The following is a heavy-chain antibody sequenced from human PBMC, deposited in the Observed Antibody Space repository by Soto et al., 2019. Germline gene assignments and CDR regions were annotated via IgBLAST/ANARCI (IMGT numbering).Heavy chain of an antibody. J-gene: IGHJ6*04. Sequence: QVQLVQSWAEVKKPGASVKVSCKTSGYSFTSYDMNWVRQVPGQGPEWMGWMNPNSADTGYAQKFQGRMTMSRDMSTRTMYMELSGLTSEDTAVYYCARGGFLDAQMDVWGRGTMVTVSS. CDR2: MNPNSADT. CDR3: ARGGFLDAQMDV. D-gene: IGHD2-2*01. CDR1: GYSFTSYD. V-gene: IGHV1-8*01.